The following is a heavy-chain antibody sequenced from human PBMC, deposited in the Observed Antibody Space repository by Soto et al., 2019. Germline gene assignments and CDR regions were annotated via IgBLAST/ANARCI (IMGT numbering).Heavy chain of an antibody. CDR2: ISSRSSSI. J-gene: IGHJ6*03. Sequence: EVQLVESGGGLVQPGGSLRLSCAASGFTFSSYSMKWVRQAPGKGLEWVSYISSRSSSIYYADSVKGRFTISRDNAKNSLFLQMHSLRAEDTAVYYCARLTKGDGYAFWSGFYYMDVWGKGTTVTVSS. CDR3: ARLTKGDGYAFWSGFYYMDV. D-gene: IGHD3-3*01. V-gene: IGHV3-48*01. CDR1: GFTFSSYS.